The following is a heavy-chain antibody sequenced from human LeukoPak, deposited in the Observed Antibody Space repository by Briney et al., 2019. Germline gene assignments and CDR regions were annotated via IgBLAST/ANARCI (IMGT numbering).Heavy chain of an antibody. J-gene: IGHJ6*04. Sequence: SETLSLTCTVSGGSFSGYYWSWIRQPPGKGLEWIGEINHSGSTNYNPSLKSRVTISVDTSKNQFSLKLSSVAAEDTAVYYCARDLPEDIVVVPAAWPSSVWGKGTTVTVSS. CDR3: ARDLPEDIVVVPAAWPSSV. V-gene: IGHV4-34*01. D-gene: IGHD2-2*01. CDR2: INHSGST. CDR1: GGSFSGYY.